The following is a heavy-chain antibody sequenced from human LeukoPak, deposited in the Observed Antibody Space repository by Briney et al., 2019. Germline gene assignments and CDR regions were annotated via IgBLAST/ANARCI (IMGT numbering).Heavy chain of an antibody. CDR3: ARPPLGAVADPHFDY. V-gene: IGHV4-59*01. D-gene: IGHD6-19*01. CDR1: GGSISSYY. Sequence: SETLSLTCTVSGGSISSYYWSWIRQPPGKGLEWIGYIYYSGSTNYNPSLKSRVTISVDTSKNQFSLKLSSVTAADTAVYYCARPPLGAVADPHFDYWGQGTLVTVSS. J-gene: IGHJ4*02. CDR2: IYYSGST.